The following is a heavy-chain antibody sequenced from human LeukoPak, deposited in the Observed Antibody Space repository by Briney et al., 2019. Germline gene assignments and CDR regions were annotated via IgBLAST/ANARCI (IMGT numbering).Heavy chain of an antibody. CDR1: GDSVSSSSAA. CDR2: TYYRSKWYN. V-gene: IGHV6-1*01. CDR3: AREGSEGYLFDY. J-gene: IGHJ4*02. Sequence: SQTLSLTCAISGDSVSSSSAAWSWIRQSPSRGLEWLGRTYYRSKWYNDSAVSVKSRITISPDTSNNQFSLQLNSMTPEDTAVYYCAREGSEGYLFDYWGQGTLVTVSS. D-gene: IGHD5-18*01.